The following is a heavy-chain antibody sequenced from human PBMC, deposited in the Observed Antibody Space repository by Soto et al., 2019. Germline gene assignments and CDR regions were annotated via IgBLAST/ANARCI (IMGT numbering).Heavy chain of an antibody. D-gene: IGHD3-16*01. CDR3: ARLGIWSYGMDV. Sequence: GGSLRLSCVGSGFTFSTYSINWVRQAPGKGLEWVSSISSRSDIYYADSVKGRFTISRDNAKNSVSLQMNSLRAEDTAVYYCARLGIWSYGMDVWGQGTTVTVSS. V-gene: IGHV3-21*01. CDR1: GFTFSTYS. CDR2: ISSRSDI. J-gene: IGHJ6*02.